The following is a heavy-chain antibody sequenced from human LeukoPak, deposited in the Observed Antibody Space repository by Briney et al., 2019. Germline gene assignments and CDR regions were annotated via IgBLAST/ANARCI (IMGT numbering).Heavy chain of an antibody. D-gene: IGHD1-26*01. CDR1: GFTFSSYG. J-gene: IGHJ4*02. CDR2: ISSSSSYI. CDR3: ARDISGNFDY. V-gene: IGHV3-21*01. Sequence: GGSLRLSCAASGFTFSSYGMHWVRQAPGKGLEWVSSISSSSSYIYYADSVKGRFTISRDNAKNSLYLQMNSLRAEDTAVYYCARDISGNFDYWGQGTLVTVSS.